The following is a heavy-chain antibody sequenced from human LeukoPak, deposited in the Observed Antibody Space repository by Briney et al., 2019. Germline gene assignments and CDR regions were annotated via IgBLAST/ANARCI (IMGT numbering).Heavy chain of an antibody. Sequence: PGGSLRLSCAASGFTFSFYSMNWVRQAPGKGLEWVSYISTSSSTIYYADSVKGRFTISRDNAKNSQYLQINSLRDEDTAVYYCARDQGYSYGYPHFDYWGQGTLVTVSS. J-gene: IGHJ4*02. D-gene: IGHD5-18*01. CDR3: ARDQGYSYGYPHFDY. V-gene: IGHV3-48*02. CDR2: ISTSSSTI. CDR1: GFTFSFYS.